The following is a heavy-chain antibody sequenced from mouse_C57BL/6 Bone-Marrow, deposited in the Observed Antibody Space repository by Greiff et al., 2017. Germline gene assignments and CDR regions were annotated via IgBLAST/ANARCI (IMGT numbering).Heavy chain of an antibody. CDR1: GYSITSGYD. J-gene: IGHJ1*03. Sequence: VQLQQSGPGMVKPSQSLSLTCTVTGYSITSGYDWHWIRHFPGNKLEWMGYISYSGSTNYNPSLKSRISITHDTSKNHFFLKLNSVTTEDTATYYCARFYDSWYFDVWGTGTTVTVSS. CDR2: ISYSGST. CDR3: ARFYDSWYFDV. D-gene: IGHD2-3*01. V-gene: IGHV3-1*01.